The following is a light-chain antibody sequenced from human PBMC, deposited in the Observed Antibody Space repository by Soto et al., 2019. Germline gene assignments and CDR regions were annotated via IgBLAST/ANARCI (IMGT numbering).Light chain of an antibody. CDR1: SSDVGGYNY. J-gene: IGLJ1*01. V-gene: IGLV2-14*01. CDR3: SSYTSSSTRV. Sequence: QSALTQPASVSGSPGQSITISCTGTSSDVGGYNYVSWYQQHPGKAPKLMIFDVSNRPSGASNRFSGSKSGNTASLTISGLQAEDEADYYCSSYTSSSTRVFGTGTKLTV. CDR2: DVS.